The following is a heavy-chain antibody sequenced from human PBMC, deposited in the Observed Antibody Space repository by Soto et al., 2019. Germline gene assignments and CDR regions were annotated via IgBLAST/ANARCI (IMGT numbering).Heavy chain of an antibody. D-gene: IGHD6-19*01. CDR1: GFTFSSYG. CDR3: ARDHGSSGFYYYYGMDV. V-gene: IGHV3-33*01. J-gene: IGHJ6*02. Sequence: LRLSCAASGFTFSSYGMHWVRQAPGKGLEWVAVIWYAGSNKYYADSVKGRFTISRDNSKNTLYLQMNSLRAEDTAVYYCARDHGSSGFYYYYGMDVWGQGTTVTVSS. CDR2: IWYAGSNK.